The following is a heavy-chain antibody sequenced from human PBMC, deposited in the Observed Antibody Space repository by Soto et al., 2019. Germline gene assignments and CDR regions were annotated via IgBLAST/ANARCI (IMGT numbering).Heavy chain of an antibody. CDR2: IIPMFGTA. D-gene: IGHD2-2*01. V-gene: IGHV1-69*06. CDR1: GGTFGSYT. Sequence: QVHLVQSGAEVKKPGSSVKVSCTASGGTFGSYTVTWVRQAPGQGLEWKGEIIPMFGTASYAQKFQGRVTLTADKSTTTAHMELSSLSSDDTAVYFCARQKAMPPHFYSGMDVWGQGTTVTVSS. J-gene: IGHJ6*02. CDR3: ARQKAMPPHFYSGMDV.